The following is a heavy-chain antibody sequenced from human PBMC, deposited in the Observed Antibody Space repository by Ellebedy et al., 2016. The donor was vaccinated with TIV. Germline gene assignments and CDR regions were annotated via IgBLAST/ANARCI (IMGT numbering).Heavy chain of an antibody. CDR3: ARLSVIAAAGASDY. J-gene: IGHJ4*02. D-gene: IGHD6-13*01. CDR1: GFTXXGYY. V-gene: IGHV3-11*01. Sequence: GESLKISCAASGFTXXGYYMSWFRHPPGKGPEWVSYISYSGDLMYYADSVKGRFTTSRDNAENSLYLQMNSLRAEDTAVYYCARLSVIAAAGASDYWGQGTLVIVSS. CDR2: ISYSGDLM.